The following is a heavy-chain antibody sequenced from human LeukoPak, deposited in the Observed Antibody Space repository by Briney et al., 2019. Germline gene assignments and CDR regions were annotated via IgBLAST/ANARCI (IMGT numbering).Heavy chain of an antibody. V-gene: IGHV3-23*01. CDR2: ISGSGSST. D-gene: IGHD6-19*01. CDR3: AKDPPVAGTSRKSDY. CDR1: GFTFSSYA. J-gene: IGHJ4*02. Sequence: PGGSLRLSCAASGFTFSSYAMSWVRQAPGKGLEWVSAISGSGSSTYYADSVKGRFTISRDNSKNTLFLQMNSLRAEDTAVYYCAKDPPVAGTSRKSDYWGQGTLVTVSS.